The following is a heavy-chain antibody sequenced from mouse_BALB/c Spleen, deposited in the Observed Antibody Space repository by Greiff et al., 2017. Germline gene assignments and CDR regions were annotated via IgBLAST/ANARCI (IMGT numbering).Heavy chain of an antibody. Sequence: EVQVVESGGGLVQPGGSLRLSCATSGFTFSDFYMEWVRQPPGKRLEWIAASRNKANDYTTEYSASVKGRFIVSRDTSQSILYLQMNALRAEDTAIYYCARGNWEEGFFDYWGQGTTLTVSS. D-gene: IGHD4-1*01. CDR2: SRNKANDYTT. J-gene: IGHJ2*01. V-gene: IGHV7-1*02. CDR1: GFTFSDFY. CDR3: ARGNWEEGFFDY.